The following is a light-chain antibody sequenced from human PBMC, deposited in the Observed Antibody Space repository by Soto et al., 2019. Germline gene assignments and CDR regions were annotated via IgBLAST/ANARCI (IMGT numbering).Light chain of an antibody. V-gene: IGLV2-14*01. CDR2: EVS. CDR3: SSYRSSNTLL. CDR1: SSDVGDYDY. Sequence: QSALTQPASVSGSPGQSITISCTGTSSDVGDYDYVSWYQQYAGKAPEMMIYEVSNRPSGVSNRFSGSKSGNTAFLTISGLQAEDEADYYCSSYRSSNTLLFGGGTKVTVL. J-gene: IGLJ2*01.